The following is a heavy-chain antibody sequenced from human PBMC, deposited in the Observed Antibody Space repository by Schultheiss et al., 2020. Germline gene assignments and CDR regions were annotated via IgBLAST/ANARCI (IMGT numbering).Heavy chain of an antibody. J-gene: IGHJ6*02. Sequence: GESLKISCAASGFTFSSYGMHWVRQAPGKGLEWVAVIWYDGSNKYYADSVKGRFTISRDNSKNTLYLQMNSLRAEDTAVYYCAREYYYGSGSSKQSPYYYGMDVWGQGTTVTVSS. V-gene: IGHV3-33*08. CDR3: AREYYYGSGSSKQSPYYYGMDV. CDR1: GFTFSSYG. CDR2: IWYDGSNK. D-gene: IGHD3-10*01.